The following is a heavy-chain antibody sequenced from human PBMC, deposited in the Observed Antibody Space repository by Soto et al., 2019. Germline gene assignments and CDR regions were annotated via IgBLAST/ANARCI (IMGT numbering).Heavy chain of an antibody. V-gene: IGHV3-30*18. J-gene: IGHJ4*02. D-gene: IGHD1-1*01. CDR3: AKEGPIANWYLDY. CDR2: ISYDGNVA. CDR1: GFTFSNYG. Sequence: QVQLVESGGGVVQPGRSLRLSCAASGFTFSNYGMHWVRQAPGEGLEWVIVISYDGNVAYYADSVKGRFTISRDNSKNTLYLQMNSLRTEDTAMYYCAKEGPIANWYLDYWGQGTLVTVSS.